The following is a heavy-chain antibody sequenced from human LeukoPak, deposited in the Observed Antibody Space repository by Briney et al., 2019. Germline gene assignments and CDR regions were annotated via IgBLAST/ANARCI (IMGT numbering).Heavy chain of an antibody. J-gene: IGHJ4*02. CDR1: GFTFSSYA. V-gene: IGHV3-30*04. Sequence: PGGSLRLSCAASGFTFSSYAMHWVRQAPGKGLEWVAVISYDGSNKYYADSVKGRFTISRDNSKNTLYLQMNSLRAEDTAVYYCAKMGTLASSGYYFMPSWGQGTLVTVSS. D-gene: IGHD3-22*01. CDR2: ISYDGSNK. CDR3: AKMGTLASSGYYFMPS.